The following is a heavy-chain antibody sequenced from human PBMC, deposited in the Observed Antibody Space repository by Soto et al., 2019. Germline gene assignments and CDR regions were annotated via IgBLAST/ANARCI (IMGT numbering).Heavy chain of an antibody. CDR3: ARGIVGATEFDS. J-gene: IGHJ4*02. V-gene: IGHV1-69*01. Sequence: QVQVVQSGAEVRKPGSSVKVSCKASGGTFSSFAFSWARQAPGQGLEWMGGFIPMSGTATYAQKLQGRVTITADESTRTVFMQLSSLRSEDTVVYYCARGIVGATEFDSWGQGTLVTVSS. D-gene: IGHD1-26*01. CDR2: FIPMSGTA. CDR1: GGTFSSFA.